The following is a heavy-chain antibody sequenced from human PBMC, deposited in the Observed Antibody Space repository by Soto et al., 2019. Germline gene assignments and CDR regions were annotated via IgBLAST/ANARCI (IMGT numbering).Heavy chain of an antibody. CDR3: ARGSSRWPHDDFHI. V-gene: IGHV5-51*03. CDR2: IYPGDSDT. D-gene: IGHD6-13*01. Sequence: GESLESSCRGSGCNLTSYWIGWVRQMPGKGLEWMGIIYPGDSDTRYSPSFQGQVTISADKSISTAYLQWSSLKASDTAMYYCARGSSRWPHDDFHIWGQGTMVTVSS. J-gene: IGHJ3*02. CDR1: GCNLTSYW.